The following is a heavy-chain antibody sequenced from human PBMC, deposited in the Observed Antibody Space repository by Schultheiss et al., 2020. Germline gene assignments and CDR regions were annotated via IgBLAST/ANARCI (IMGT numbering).Heavy chain of an antibody. J-gene: IGHJ4*02. CDR3: ARLNWNYNYFDY. Sequence: SETLSLTCTVSGGSISSYYWSWIRQPPGKRLEWIGYIYYSGSTNYNPSLKSRVTISVDTSKNQFSLKLSSVTAADTAVYYCARLNWNYNYFDYWGQGTLVTVSS. D-gene: IGHD1-7*01. V-gene: IGHV4-59*01. CDR2: IYYSGST. CDR1: GGSISSYY.